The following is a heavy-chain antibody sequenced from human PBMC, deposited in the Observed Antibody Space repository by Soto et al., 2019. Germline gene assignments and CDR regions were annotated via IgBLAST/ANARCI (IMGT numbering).Heavy chain of an antibody. V-gene: IGHV3-23*01. CDR2: ITGSGDNT. D-gene: IGHD6-19*01. J-gene: IGHJ6*02. CDR3: AKDQWDV. CDR1: GFTFSTYA. Sequence: EVQLLESGGGLVQPGGSLRISCVASGFTFSTYAMSWVRQAPGKGLDWVSAITGSGDNTYYADSVKGRFTISRDNSKNTLYLQMNSLRVEDTAVYYCAKDQWDVWGQGTTVTVSS.